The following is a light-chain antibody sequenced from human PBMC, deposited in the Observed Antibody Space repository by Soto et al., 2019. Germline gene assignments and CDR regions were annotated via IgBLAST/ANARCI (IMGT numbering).Light chain of an antibody. Sequence: DIELTQSPSTLSASPGDRVTISCRASQSISTWLAWYQHEPGQAPRLLIHKGSTLDTGVPSRFSGSGSGTEFTLTISSLQSEDFAVYYCQQFRNWSGAFGQGTKVDIK. CDR1: QSISTW. J-gene: IGKJ1*01. CDR2: KGS. CDR3: QQFRNWSGA. V-gene: IGKV1-5*03.